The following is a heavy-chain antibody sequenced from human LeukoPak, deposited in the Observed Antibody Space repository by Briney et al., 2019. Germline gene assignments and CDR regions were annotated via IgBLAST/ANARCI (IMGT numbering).Heavy chain of an antibody. Sequence: SETLSLTCAVSGGSISSSNWWSWVRPPPGKGLEWIGEIYHGGSTNYNPSLKSRVTISVDKSKNQFSLKLSSVTAADTAVYYCARPLDATNYYDSSGYAFDIWGQGTMVTVSS. V-gene: IGHV4-4*02. CDR2: IYHGGST. CDR3: ARPLDATNYYDSSGYAFDI. D-gene: IGHD3-22*01. J-gene: IGHJ3*02. CDR1: GGSISSSNW.